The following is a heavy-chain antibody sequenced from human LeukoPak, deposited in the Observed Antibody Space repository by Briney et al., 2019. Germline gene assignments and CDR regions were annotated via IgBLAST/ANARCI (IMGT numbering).Heavy chain of an antibody. CDR3: ARGLHYYDSSGYYYPDAFDT. J-gene: IGHJ3*02. D-gene: IGHD3-22*01. CDR1: GFTFSSCW. Sequence: GGSLRLSCAASGFTFSSCWMSWVRQAPGKGLEWVANIKQDGSEKYYVDSVKGRFTISRDNAKNSLYLQMNSLRAEDTAVYYCARGLHYYDSSGYYYPDAFDTWGQGTVVTVSS. V-gene: IGHV3-7*01. CDR2: IKQDGSEK.